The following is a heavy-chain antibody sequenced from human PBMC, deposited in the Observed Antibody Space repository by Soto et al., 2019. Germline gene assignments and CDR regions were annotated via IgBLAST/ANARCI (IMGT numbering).Heavy chain of an antibody. CDR1: GYTSTSYG. D-gene: IGHD3-3*01. V-gene: IGHV1-18*04. J-gene: IGHJ4*02. CDR2: INCYNGNK. Sequence: GASVKVSCKTSGYTSTSYGVSWVRQAPGQGLEWMGWINCYNGNKNYAQKFRGRITLTTETSTSTAYMELKTLRPDDTAVYYCARDVEFWRGYFDSWGQGTLVTVSS. CDR3: ARDVEFWRGYFDS.